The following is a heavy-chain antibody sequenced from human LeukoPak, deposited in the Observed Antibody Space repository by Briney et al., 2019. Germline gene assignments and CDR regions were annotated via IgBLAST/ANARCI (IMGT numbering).Heavy chain of an antibody. CDR2: IYYSGST. V-gene: IGHV4-61*01. J-gene: IGHJ6*02. D-gene: IGHD3-3*01. CDR1: GGSVSSGSYY. Sequence: PSETLSLTCTVSGGSVSSGSYYWSWIRQPPGKGLEWIGYIYYSGSTNYNPSLKSRVTISVDTSKNQFSLKLSSVTAADTAVYYCARDHNNQYYDFWSVYYTGYYYGMDVWGQGSTVTVSS. CDR3: ARDHNNQYYDFWSVYYTGYYYGMDV.